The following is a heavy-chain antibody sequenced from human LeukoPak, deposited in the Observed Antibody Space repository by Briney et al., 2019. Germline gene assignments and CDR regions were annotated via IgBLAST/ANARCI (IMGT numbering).Heavy chain of an antibody. V-gene: IGHV4-34*01. D-gene: IGHD2-2*01. CDR3: ARIVKYQLLWAGYYYYMGV. CDR1: GGSFSGYY. CDR2: INHSGST. J-gene: IGHJ6*03. Sequence: SETLSLTCAVYGGSFSGYYWSWIRQPPGKGLEWIGEINHSGSTNYNPSLKSRVTISVDTSKNQFSLKLSSVTAADTAVYYCARIVKYQLLWAGYYYYMGVWGKGTTVTVSS.